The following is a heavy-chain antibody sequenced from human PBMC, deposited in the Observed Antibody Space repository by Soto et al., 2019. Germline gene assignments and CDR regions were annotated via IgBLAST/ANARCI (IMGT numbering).Heavy chain of an antibody. Sequence: EVQLVQSGAEVKKAGESLKISCKGSGYDFVGYWIVWVRQVPGKGLEWMGIIFSGDSQTRYSPSFQGQVTMSVDKSISTAFLQWSSLKASDTAMYYCARYNAPSLAGNWFDPWGQGTLVTVSS. V-gene: IGHV5-51*01. CDR2: IFSGDSQT. D-gene: IGHD1-20*01. CDR3: ARYNAPSLAGNWFDP. CDR1: GYDFVGYW. J-gene: IGHJ5*02.